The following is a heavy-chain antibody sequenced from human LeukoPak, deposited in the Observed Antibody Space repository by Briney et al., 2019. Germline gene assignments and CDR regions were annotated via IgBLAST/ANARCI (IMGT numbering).Heavy chain of an antibody. CDR2: ISAYNGNT. CDR1: GYTFTSYG. D-gene: IGHD6-13*01. CDR3: ARGGGKQQLVLMRWKNWFDP. V-gene: IGHV1-18*01. Sequence: ASVKVSCKASGYTFTSYGISWVRQAPGQGLEWMGWISAYNGNTNYAQKLQGRVTMTTDTSTSTAYMELRSLRSEDTAVYYCARGGGKQQLVLMRWKNWFDPWGQGTLVTVSS. J-gene: IGHJ5*02.